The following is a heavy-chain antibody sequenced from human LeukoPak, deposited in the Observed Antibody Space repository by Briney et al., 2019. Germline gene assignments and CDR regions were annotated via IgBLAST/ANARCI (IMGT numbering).Heavy chain of an antibody. Sequence: ASVKVSCKASGYTFTSYGISWVRQAPGQGLEWMGWISAYNGNTNYTQKLQGRVTMTTDTSTSTAYMELRSLRSDDTAVYYCARDMGLQQLGKYYFDYWGQGTLVTVSS. CDR3: ARDMGLQQLGKYYFDY. D-gene: IGHD6-13*01. V-gene: IGHV1-18*01. CDR1: GYTFTSYG. CDR2: ISAYNGNT. J-gene: IGHJ4*02.